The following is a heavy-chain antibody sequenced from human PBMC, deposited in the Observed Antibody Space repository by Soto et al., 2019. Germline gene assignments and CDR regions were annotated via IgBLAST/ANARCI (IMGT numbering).Heavy chain of an antibody. CDR2: IYDSGST. V-gene: IGHV4-31*03. CDR3: ARDLGYCTNGVFYQTYYFDY. Sequence: QVQLQESGPGVVKPSQTLSLTCTVSGGSISSGGYYWSWIRQHPGNGLEWIGYIYDSGSTYYNPSLNCRVNISVDTSKNQFTLKLSSVTAADTAVYYCARDLGYCTNGVFYQTYYFDYWGQGTLVNVSS. CDR1: GGSISSGGYY. J-gene: IGHJ4*02. D-gene: IGHD2-8*01.